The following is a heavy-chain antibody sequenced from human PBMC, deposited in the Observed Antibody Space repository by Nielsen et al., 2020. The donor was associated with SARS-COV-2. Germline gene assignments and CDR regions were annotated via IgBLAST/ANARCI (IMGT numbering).Heavy chain of an antibody. D-gene: IGHD1-26*01. Sequence: SLKISCAASGFTFDDYAMHWVRQAPGKGLEWVSGISWNSGSIGYADSVKGRFTISRDNAKNSLYLQMNSLRAEDTAVYYCARSHSGSYYYGMDVWGQGTTVTVSS. V-gene: IGHV3-9*01. CDR3: ARSHSGSYYYGMDV. J-gene: IGHJ6*02. CDR1: GFTFDDYA. CDR2: ISWNSGSI.